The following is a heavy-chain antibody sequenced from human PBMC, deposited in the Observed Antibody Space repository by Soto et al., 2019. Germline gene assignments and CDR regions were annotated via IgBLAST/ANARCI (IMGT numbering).Heavy chain of an antibody. J-gene: IGHJ1*01. CDR2: ISYSGST. Sequence: SETLSLTCTVSGGSINGYYWSWIRQPPGKGLEWIGYISYSGSTNYNPSLKSRVTISVDTSKNQFSLKLSSVTAADTAVYYCATGIVATKRYFQHWGQGTLVTVSS. D-gene: IGHD3-22*01. CDR3: ATGIVATKRYFQH. CDR1: GGSINGYY. V-gene: IGHV4-59*01.